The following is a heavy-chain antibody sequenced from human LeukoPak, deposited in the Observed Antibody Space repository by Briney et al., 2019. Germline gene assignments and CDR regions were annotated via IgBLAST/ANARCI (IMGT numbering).Heavy chain of an antibody. D-gene: IGHD4-23*01. V-gene: IGHV4-39*01. CDR2: IYYSGST. J-gene: IGHJ5*02. CDR3: ARRGIMGRAVVTPFDP. Sequence: SETLSLTCTVSGGSISSYYWSWVRQPPGKGLEWIGSIYYSGSTYYNPSLKSRVTISVDTSKNQFSLKLSSVTAADTAVYYCARRGIMGRAVVTPFDPWGQGTLVTVSS. CDR1: GGSISSYY.